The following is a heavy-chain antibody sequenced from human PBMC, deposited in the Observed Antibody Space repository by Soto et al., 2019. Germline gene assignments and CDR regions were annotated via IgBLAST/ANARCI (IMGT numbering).Heavy chain of an antibody. CDR2: ISGDSGRT. D-gene: IGHD2-21*02. Sequence: EVQLLESGGGLVQPGGSVRLSCAASGLTFGNYAMSWVRQAPGKGLEWVSAISGDSGRTYYADSVKGRFTISRDNSKNTMYMQMNTLREEDTAVYYCAVTPNCGRDCSAASYWYFDIWGRGTRVTVSS. V-gene: IGHV3-23*01. J-gene: IGHJ2*01. CDR3: AVTPNCGRDCSAASYWYFDI. CDR1: GLTFGNYA.